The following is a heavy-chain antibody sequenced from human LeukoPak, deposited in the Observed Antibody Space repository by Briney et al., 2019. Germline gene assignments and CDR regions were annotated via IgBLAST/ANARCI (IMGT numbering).Heavy chain of an antibody. V-gene: IGHV4-34*01. D-gene: IGHD6-19*01. CDR3: ARAGQWLASFDY. CDR2: INHSGST. J-gene: IGHJ4*02. Sequence: SETLSLICAVYGGSFSGYYWSWIRQPPGKGLEWIGEINHSGSTNYNPSLKSRVTISVDTSKNQFSLKLSSVTAADTAVYYCARAGQWLASFDYWGQGTLSPSPQ. CDR1: GGSFSGYY.